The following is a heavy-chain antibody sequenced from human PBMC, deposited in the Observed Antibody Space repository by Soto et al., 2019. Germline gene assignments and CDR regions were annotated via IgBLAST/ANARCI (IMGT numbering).Heavy chain of an antibody. CDR2: ISYDGSNK. CDR3: AKDPRGGGSGSYDYYYYYMDV. CDR1: GFTFSSYG. D-gene: IGHD3-10*01. V-gene: IGHV3-30*18. J-gene: IGHJ6*03. Sequence: QVQLVESGGGVVQPGRSLRLSCAASGFTFSSYGMHWVRQAPGKGLEWVAVISYDGSNKYYADSVKGRFTISRDNSKNTLYLQMNSLRGEDTAVYYCAKDPRGGGSGSYDYYYYYMDVWGKGTTVTVSS.